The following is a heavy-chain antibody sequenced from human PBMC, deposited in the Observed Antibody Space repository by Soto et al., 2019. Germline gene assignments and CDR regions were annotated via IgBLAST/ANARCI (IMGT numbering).Heavy chain of an antibody. CDR3: ARIRYYDFWSGSLMDV. D-gene: IGHD3-3*01. CDR1: GFTFSSYG. Sequence: PGGSLRLSCAASGFTFSSYGMHWVRQAPGKGLEWVAVIWYDGSNKYYADSVKGRFTISRDNSKNTLYLQMNSLRAEDTAVYYCARIRYYDFWSGSLMDVWGKGTTVTVSS. CDR2: IWYDGSNK. J-gene: IGHJ6*04. V-gene: IGHV3-33*01.